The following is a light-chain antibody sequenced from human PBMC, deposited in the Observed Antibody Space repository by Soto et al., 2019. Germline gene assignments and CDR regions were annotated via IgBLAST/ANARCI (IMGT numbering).Light chain of an antibody. Sequence: QSVLTQPASVSGSPGQSITISCTGTSSDVGSYKLVSWYQHYPGKAPRVLIYDDSERPSGVSNRFSGSKSGNTASLTISGLQAEDEADYYCCSYAGSYTLYVFGTGTQLTVL. V-gene: IGLV2-14*02. J-gene: IGLJ1*01. CDR1: SSDVGSYKL. CDR2: DDS. CDR3: CSYAGSYTLYV.